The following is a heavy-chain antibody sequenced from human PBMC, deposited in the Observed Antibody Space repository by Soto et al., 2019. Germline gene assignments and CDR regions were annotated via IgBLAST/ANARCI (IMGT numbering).Heavy chain of an antibody. J-gene: IGHJ5*02. D-gene: IGHD2-15*01. CDR2: IYWDDDK. CDR1: GFSLSTSGVG. CDR3: AHRQGYCFGISCFGNWFDP. Sequence: QITLKESGPTLVKPTQTLTLTCTFSGFSLSTSGVGVGWIRQPPGKALEWLALIYWDDDKRYSPSLKSRLTVTQDTSQNQVVLTMTNMDPVDTATYYCAHRQGYCFGISCFGNWFDPWGQGTLVTVSS. V-gene: IGHV2-5*02.